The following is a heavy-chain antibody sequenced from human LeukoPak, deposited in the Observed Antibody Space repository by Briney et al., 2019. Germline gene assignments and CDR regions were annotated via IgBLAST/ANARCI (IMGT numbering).Heavy chain of an antibody. Sequence: PSETLSLTCTVSGGSISSYYWSWIRQPAGKGLEWIGRVYTSGSTNYNPSLKSRVTMSVDTSKNQFSLKLSSVTAADTAVYYCARALTGRITMVRGVLNWFDPWGQGTLVTVSS. CDR2: VYTSGST. CDR3: ARALTGRITMVRGVLNWFDP. CDR1: GGSISSYY. V-gene: IGHV4-4*07. J-gene: IGHJ5*02. D-gene: IGHD3-10*01.